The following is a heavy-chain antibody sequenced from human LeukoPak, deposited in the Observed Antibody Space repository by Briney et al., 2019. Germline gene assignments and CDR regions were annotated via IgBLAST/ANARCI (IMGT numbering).Heavy chain of an antibody. J-gene: IGHJ5*02. D-gene: IGHD3-22*01. CDR3: ARDVSLYDGKSGWFDP. CDR1: GFCFVCHA. CDR2: IAHDGTNT. V-gene: IGHV3-30*04. Sequence: LRLSCEASGFCFVCHAMHWVRQAPGREPEWMAMIAHDGTNTDYADSVRGRLTLSRDNSRNTFHLLMRSLSAEDTAVYYCARDVSLYDGKSGWFDPWAQGA.